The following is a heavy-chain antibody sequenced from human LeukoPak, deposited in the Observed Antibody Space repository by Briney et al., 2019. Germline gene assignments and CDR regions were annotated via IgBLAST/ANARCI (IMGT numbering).Heavy chain of an antibody. Sequence: GGSLRLSYTASGFTFRNYWMNWVRQAPGKGLEWVANIKPVGRDKRYVDSVRGRFTISRDNAKTSLFLQMDSLRAEDTAVYYCARVLGTDEGADYWGQGTLVTVSS. D-gene: IGHD1-7*01. J-gene: IGHJ4*02. CDR1: GFTFRNYW. CDR3: ARVLGTDEGADY. V-gene: IGHV3-7*04. CDR2: IKPVGRDK.